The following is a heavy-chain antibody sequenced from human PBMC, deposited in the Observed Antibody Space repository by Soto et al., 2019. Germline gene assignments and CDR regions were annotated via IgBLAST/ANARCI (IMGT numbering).Heavy chain of an antibody. Sequence: GGSLRIACAASGFTFSSYGMHWVRQGPGKGLEWVALIWFDGSDKYYTESVKGRFTISRDNSKSTLYLQMNSLRAEDTAVYYCARLYCSASSCYSVGAFDIRGQGTMVTVSS. CDR3: ARLYCSASSCYSVGAFDI. V-gene: IGHV3-33*01. J-gene: IGHJ3*02. CDR2: IWFDGSDK. CDR1: GFTFSSYG. D-gene: IGHD2-15*01.